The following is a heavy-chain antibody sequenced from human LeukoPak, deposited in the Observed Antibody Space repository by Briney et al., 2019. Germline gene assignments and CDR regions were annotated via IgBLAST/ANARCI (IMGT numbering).Heavy chain of an antibody. CDR3: ARVGWGVEGYYYPLAEY. CDR1: GGSISSYY. V-gene: IGHV4-59*01. D-gene: IGHD3-22*01. J-gene: IGHJ4*02. Sequence: PSETLSLTCTVSGGSISSYYWIWIRQPPGKGLEWIGYIYYSGSTNYNPSLKSRVPISVDTSKNQFSLKLSSVTAADTAVYYCARVGWGVEGYYYPLAEYWGQGTLVTVSS. CDR2: IYYSGST.